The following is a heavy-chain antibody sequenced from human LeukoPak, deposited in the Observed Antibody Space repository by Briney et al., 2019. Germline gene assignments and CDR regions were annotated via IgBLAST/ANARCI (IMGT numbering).Heavy chain of an antibody. Sequence: GGSLRLSCAASGFTFSSYAMSWVRQAPGKGLECVSTISGSGGSTSYADSVKGRFTISRDNSKNTLYLQMNSLRAEDTAVYYCAKSVTVRGVYFDYWAREPWSPSP. CDR2: ISGSGGST. V-gene: IGHV3-23*01. CDR3: AKSVTVRGVYFDY. D-gene: IGHD3-10*01. J-gene: IGHJ4*02. CDR1: GFTFSSYA.